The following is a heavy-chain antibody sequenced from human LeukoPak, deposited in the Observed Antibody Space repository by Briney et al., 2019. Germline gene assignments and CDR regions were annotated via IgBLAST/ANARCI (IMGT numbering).Heavy chain of an antibody. CDR1: GYTFTSYA. CDR3: ARTTAMVTIFDY. V-gene: IGHV1-3*01. J-gene: IGHJ4*02. Sequence: ASVKVPCKASGYTFTSYAMHWVRQAPGQRLEWMGWINAGYGNTKYSQKFQGRVTITRDTSARTAYMELSSLRSEDTAVYYCARTTAMVTIFDYWGQGTLVTVSS. D-gene: IGHD5-18*01. CDR2: INAGYGNT.